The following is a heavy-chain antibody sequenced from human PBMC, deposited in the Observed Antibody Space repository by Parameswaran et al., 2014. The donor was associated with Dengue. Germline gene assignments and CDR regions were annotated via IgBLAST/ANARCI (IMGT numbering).Heavy chain of an antibody. CDR2: INPESGVT. V-gene: IGHV1-2*02. D-gene: IGHD3-3*01. CDR3: ARGLRSGYSAV. J-gene: IGHJ4*02. Sequence: WVRQAPGQGLEWMGWINPESGVTDLTQKFQGRVTMTRDTSIKTAYMEMTRLISDDTAVYYCARGLRSGYSAVWGQGTLVTVSS.